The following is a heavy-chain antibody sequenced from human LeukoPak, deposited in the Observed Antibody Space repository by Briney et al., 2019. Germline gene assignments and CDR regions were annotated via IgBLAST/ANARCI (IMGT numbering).Heavy chain of an antibody. D-gene: IGHD4-23*01. CDR1: GFTFSDYY. J-gene: IGHJ4*02. Sequence: PGGSLRLSCAASGFTFSDYYMSWIRQAPGKGLEWVSYISSSGSTIYYADSVKGRFTISRDNAKNSLYLQMNSLRAEDTAVYYCARDPGYGGNFRFDTLQGRALDYWGQGTLVTVSS. CDR2: ISSSGSTI. V-gene: IGHV3-11*01. CDR3: ARDPGYGGNFRFDTLQGRALDY.